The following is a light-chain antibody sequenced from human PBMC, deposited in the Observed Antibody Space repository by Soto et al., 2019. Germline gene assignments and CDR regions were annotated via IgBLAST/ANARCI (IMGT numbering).Light chain of an antibody. CDR1: QSVSSDY. V-gene: IGKV3-20*01. CDR3: QQYTGPPTT. CDR2: GAS. Sequence: EIVMTQSPATLSVSPGESATLSCRASQSVSSDYLAWCQQRPGQAPRLLIYGASTRAAGIPDRFSGSGSGTDFTLTITRLEPEDSAVYFCQQYTGPPTTFGQGTRLAIK. J-gene: IGKJ5*01.